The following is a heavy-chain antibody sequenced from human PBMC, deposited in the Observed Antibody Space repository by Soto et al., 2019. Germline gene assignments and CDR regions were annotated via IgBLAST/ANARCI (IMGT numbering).Heavy chain of an antibody. CDR2: ISSDGSNN. V-gene: IGHV3-30*03. Sequence: GGSLRLSCTASGFIFRSHGMHWVRQAPGKGLEWVAIISSDGSNNYYADSVKGRFTISRDNSKNTLYLQMNSLRAEDTAVFYCARGLRNYYDRSGFLDYWGQGALVTVSS. D-gene: IGHD3-22*01. CDR3: ARGLRNYYDRSGFLDY. J-gene: IGHJ4*02. CDR1: GFIFRSHG.